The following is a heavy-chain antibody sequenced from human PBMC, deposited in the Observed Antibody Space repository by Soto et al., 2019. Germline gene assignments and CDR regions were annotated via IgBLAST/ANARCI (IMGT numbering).Heavy chain of an antibody. J-gene: IGHJ5*02. V-gene: IGHV1-24*01. CDR3: ATLSNDFWSGPNNWFDP. CDR1: GYTLTELS. Sequence: GASVKVSCKVSGYTLTELSMHWVRQAPGTGLEWMGGFDPEDGETIYAQKFQGRVTMTEDTSTDTAYMELSSLRSEDTAVYYCATLSNDFWSGPNNWFDPWGQGTLVTVSS. D-gene: IGHD3-3*01. CDR2: FDPEDGET.